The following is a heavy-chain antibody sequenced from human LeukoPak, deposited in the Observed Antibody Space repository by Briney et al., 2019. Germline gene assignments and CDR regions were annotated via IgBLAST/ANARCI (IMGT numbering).Heavy chain of an antibody. D-gene: IGHD3-16*02. V-gene: IGHV3-9*01. CDR1: GFTFDDYA. J-gene: IGHJ6*03. CDR3: ARGLYPGELSLYYYYYMDV. Sequence: GGSLRLSCAASGFTFDDYAMHWVRQAPGKGLEWVSGISWNSGSIGYADSVKGRFTISRDNAKNSLYLQMNSLRAEDTALYYCARGLYPGELSLYYYYYMDVWGKGTTVTVSS. CDR2: ISWNSGSI.